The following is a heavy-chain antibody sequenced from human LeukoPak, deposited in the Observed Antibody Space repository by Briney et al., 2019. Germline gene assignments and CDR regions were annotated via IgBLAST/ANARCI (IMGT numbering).Heavy chain of an antibody. J-gene: IGHJ4*02. D-gene: IGHD3-16*01. Sequence: PGGSLRPSCAASGFTFSVYSMNWVRQPPGMGLEWVSYITSNSATIQCADSVKGRFTISRDNAKNSLSLQMNSLRDEDTAVYYCARSVGGHFDYWGQGMLVTVSS. CDR2: ITSNSATI. CDR1: GFTFSVYS. CDR3: ARSVGGHFDY. V-gene: IGHV3-48*02.